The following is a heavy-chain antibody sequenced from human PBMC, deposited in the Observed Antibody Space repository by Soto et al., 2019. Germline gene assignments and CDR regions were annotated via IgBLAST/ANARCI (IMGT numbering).Heavy chain of an antibody. CDR3: SRGTSIPASGDY. Sequence: QVQLVQSGAEVKKPGASVKVSCKASGYTFTNYGINWVRQAPGQGLEWLGWVSAHNGERRYAQRVQARVIMTTDTSTTTAYMELRSLRSDDTAVYYCSRGTSIPASGDYWGQGTLVTVSS. CDR1: GYTFTNYG. CDR2: VSAHNGER. V-gene: IGHV1-18*01. D-gene: IGHD6-6*01. J-gene: IGHJ4*01.